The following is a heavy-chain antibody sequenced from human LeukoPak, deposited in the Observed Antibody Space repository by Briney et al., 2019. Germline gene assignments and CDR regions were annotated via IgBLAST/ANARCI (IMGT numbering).Heavy chain of an antibody. CDR2: ISSSSSYI. CDR3: ARDSRFGELWTDY. V-gene: IGHV3-21*01. Sequence: GGSLRLPCAASGFTFSSYSMNWVRQAPGKGLEWVSSISSSSSYIYYADSVKGRFTISRDNAKNSLYLQMNSLRAEDTAVYYCARDSRFGELWTDYWGQGTLVTVSS. CDR1: GFTFSSYS. J-gene: IGHJ4*02. D-gene: IGHD3-10*01.